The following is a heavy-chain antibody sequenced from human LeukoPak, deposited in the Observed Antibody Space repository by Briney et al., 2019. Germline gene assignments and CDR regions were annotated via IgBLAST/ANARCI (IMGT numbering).Heavy chain of an antibody. D-gene: IGHD4-17*01. V-gene: IGHV1-69*04. Sequence: SVKVSCKASGGTFSSYAISWVRQAPGQGLEWMGRIIPILGIANYAQKFQGRVTITADKSTSTAYMELSSLRSEDTAVYYCARDDCGGKFDYWGQGTLVTVSS. CDR3: ARDDCGGKFDY. CDR2: IIPILGIA. J-gene: IGHJ4*02. CDR1: GGTFSSYA.